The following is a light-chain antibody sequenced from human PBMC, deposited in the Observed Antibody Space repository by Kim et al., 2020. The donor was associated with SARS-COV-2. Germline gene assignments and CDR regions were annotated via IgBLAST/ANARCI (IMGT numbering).Light chain of an antibody. CDR1: PSVSSN. Sequence: VSPGDTASLSCRTRPSVSSNLAWYQQKPRQAPRLLIYGASTRATGIPARFSGSGSGTEFTLTISSLQSEDFAVYYCQHYNNCPLTFGGGTKMDIK. CDR3: QHYNNCPLT. V-gene: IGKV3-15*01. J-gene: IGKJ4*01. CDR2: GAS.